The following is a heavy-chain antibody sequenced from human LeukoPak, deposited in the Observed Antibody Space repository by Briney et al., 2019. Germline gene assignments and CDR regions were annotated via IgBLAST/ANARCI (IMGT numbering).Heavy chain of an antibody. D-gene: IGHD3-22*01. CDR3: ARDPQTYYYDSSGSDFYYYYYMDV. CDR2: IYSGGST. Sequence: GGSLRLSCAASGFTVSSNYMSWVRQAPGKGLEWVSVIYSGGSTYYADSVKGRFTISRDNSKNTLYLQMNSLRAEDTAVYYCARDPQTYYYDSSGSDFYYYYYMDVWGKGTTVTVSS. CDR1: GFTVSSNY. V-gene: IGHV3-66*02. J-gene: IGHJ6*03.